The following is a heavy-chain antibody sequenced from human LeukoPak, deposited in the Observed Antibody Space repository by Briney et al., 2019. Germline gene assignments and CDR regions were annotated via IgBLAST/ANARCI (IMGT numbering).Heavy chain of an antibody. V-gene: IGHV3-7*01. CDR3: ARGRYSSRSGGYYFDI. CDR1: GFTLSSDW. CDR2: IKKDGIEK. J-gene: IGHJ4*02. Sequence: GGSLRLSCEVSGFTLSSDWMSWVRQAPGKGLEWVANIKKDGIEKYYVESVKGRFTISRDNAKNSLSLQMNSLRAEDTAVYYCARGRYSSRSGGYYFDIWGQGTLVTVSS. D-gene: IGHD2-2*01.